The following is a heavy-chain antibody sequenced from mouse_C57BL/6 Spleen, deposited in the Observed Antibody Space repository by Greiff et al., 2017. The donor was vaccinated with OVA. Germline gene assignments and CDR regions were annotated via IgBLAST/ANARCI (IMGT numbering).Heavy chain of an antibody. CDR1: EYEFPSHD. CDR3: ARLYDYDGSGLGAFAY. J-gene: IGHJ3*01. D-gene: IGHD2-4*01. V-gene: IGHV5-2*01. Sequence: EVQVVESGGGLVQPGESLKLSCESNEYEFPSHDMSWVRKTPEKRLELVAAINSDGGSTYYPDTMERRFIISRDNTTKTLYLQMSSLRSEDTALYYCARLYDYDGSGLGAFAYWGQGTLVTVSA. CDR2: INSDGGST.